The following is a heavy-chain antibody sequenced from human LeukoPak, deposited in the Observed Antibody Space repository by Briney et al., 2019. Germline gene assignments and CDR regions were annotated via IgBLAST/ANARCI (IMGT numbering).Heavy chain of an antibody. V-gene: IGHV4-59*11. D-gene: IGHD3-10*01. Sequence: PSETLSLTCIVSGGSISSHYWTWIRQPPGKGLEWIGYISNSGSTYYNPSLKSRVTISLDTSKNESSLKLNSVTAADTAVYYCAAQYYYGSGSYYDVEYFQHWSQSTLVTVSS. CDR3: AAQYYYGSGSYYDVEYFQH. J-gene: IGHJ1*01. CDR1: GGSISSHY. CDR2: ISNSGST.